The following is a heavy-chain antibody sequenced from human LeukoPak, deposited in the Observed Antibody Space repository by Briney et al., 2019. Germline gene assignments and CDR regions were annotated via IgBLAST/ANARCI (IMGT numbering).Heavy chain of an antibody. J-gene: IGHJ3*02. CDR3: ARDVKGYYGSGSFADAFDI. V-gene: IGHV1-18*01. CDR2: ISAYNGNT. CDR1: GYTFTSYG. D-gene: IGHD3-10*01. Sequence: GASVKVSCKASGYTFTSYGISWVRQAPGQGLEWMGWISAYNGNTNYAQKLQGRVTMTTDTSTSTAYMELRSLRSDDTAVYYCARDVKGYYGSGSFADAFDIWGQGTMVTVSS.